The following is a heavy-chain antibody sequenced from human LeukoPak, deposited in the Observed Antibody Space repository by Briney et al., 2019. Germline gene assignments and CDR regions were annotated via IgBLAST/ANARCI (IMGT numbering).Heavy chain of an antibody. Sequence: SETLSLTCTVSGGSISSSSYYWGWIRQPPGKGLEWIGSIYYSGSTYYNPSLKSRVTISVDTSKNQFSLKLSSVTAADTAVYYCARLLEAAVAGTRGDYFDYWGQGTLVTVSS. V-gene: IGHV4-39*01. D-gene: IGHD6-19*01. CDR1: GGSISSSSYY. CDR3: ARLLEAAVAGTRGDYFDY. CDR2: IYYSGST. J-gene: IGHJ4*02.